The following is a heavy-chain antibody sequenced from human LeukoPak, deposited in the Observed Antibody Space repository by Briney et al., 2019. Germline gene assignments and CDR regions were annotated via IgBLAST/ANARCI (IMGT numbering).Heavy chain of an antibody. J-gene: IGHJ4*02. Sequence: SETLSLTCIVSRGSISSYYWSWLRQPPGKGLEWIGYIYYSGNTNYNPSLKSRVTISVDTSKNQFSLHLSSVTAADTAVYYCARAPGGNPTTHYFDYWGQGTLVTVSS. D-gene: IGHD1-14*01. V-gene: IGHV4-59*01. CDR3: ARAPGGNPTTHYFDY. CDR1: RGSISSYY. CDR2: IYYSGNT.